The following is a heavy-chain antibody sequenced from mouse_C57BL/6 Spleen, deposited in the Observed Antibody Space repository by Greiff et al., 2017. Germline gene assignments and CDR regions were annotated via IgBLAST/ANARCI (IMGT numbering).Heavy chain of an antibody. V-gene: IGHV1-55*01. CDR1: GYTFTSYW. J-gene: IGHJ2*01. CDR2: IYPGSGST. CDR3: ASWDSHCDY. Sequence: QVQLKQPGAELVKPGASVKMSCKASGYTFTSYWITWVKQRHGQGLEWIGDIYPGSGSTTYNEKFKSKATLTVDPSSSTAYMQLSSLTSEYSAFYYCASWDSHCDYWGQGTTLTVSS. D-gene: IGHD2-12*01.